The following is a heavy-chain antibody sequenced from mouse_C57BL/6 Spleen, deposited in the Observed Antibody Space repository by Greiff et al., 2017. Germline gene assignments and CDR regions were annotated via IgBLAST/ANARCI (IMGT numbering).Heavy chain of an antibody. J-gene: IGHJ4*01. CDR1: GFTFSSYT. CDR3: ARHSGNYAMDY. D-gene: IGHD1-3*01. CDR2: ISGGGGNT. Sequence: EVQGVESGGGLVKPGGSLKLSCAASGFTFSSYTMSWVRQTPEKRLEWVATISGGGGNTYYPDSVKGRFTISRDNAKNTLYLQMSSLRSEDTALYYCARHSGNYAMDYWGQGTSVTVSS. V-gene: IGHV5-9*01.